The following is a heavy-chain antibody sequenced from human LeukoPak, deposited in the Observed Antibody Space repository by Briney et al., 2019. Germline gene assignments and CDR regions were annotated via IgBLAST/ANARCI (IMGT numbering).Heavy chain of an antibody. D-gene: IGHD2-21*02. V-gene: IGHV1-2*02. J-gene: IGHJ4*02. CDR2: INPNSGGT. CDR3: ARAPAFAYCGGDCYSDPFDY. CDR1: GYTFTGYY. Sequence: GASVKLSCKASGYTFTGYYMHWVRQAPGQGLEWMGWINPNSGGTNYAKKFQGRVTMTRDTSISTAYMELSRLRSDATAVYYCARAPAFAYCGGDCYSDPFDYWGQGTLVTVSS.